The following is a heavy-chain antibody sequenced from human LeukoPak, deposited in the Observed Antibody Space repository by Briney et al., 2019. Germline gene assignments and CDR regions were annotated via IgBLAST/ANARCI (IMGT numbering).Heavy chain of an antibody. Sequence: SETLSLTCAVYGGSFSGYYWSWIRQPPGKGLEWIGEINHSGSTNYNPPLKSRVTISVDTSKNQFSLKLSSVTAADTAVYYCARGFITIFGVVLPYFDYWGQGTLVTVSS. J-gene: IGHJ4*02. CDR3: ARGFITIFGVVLPYFDY. D-gene: IGHD3-3*01. CDR2: INHSGST. V-gene: IGHV4-34*01. CDR1: GGSFSGYY.